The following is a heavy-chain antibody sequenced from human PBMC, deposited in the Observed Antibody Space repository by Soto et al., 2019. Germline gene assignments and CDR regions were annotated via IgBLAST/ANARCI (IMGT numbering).Heavy chain of an antibody. CDR1: GFTFDDYA. Sequence: GGSLRLSCAASGFTFDDYAMHWVRQAPGKGLEWVSGISWNSGSIGYADSVKGRFTISRDNAKNSMYLQMNSLRAEDTALYYCAKDKVEKQYYYYYMDVWGKGTTVTVSS. CDR3: AKDKVEKQYYYYYMDV. CDR2: ISWNSGSI. J-gene: IGHJ6*03. V-gene: IGHV3-9*01. D-gene: IGHD6-13*01.